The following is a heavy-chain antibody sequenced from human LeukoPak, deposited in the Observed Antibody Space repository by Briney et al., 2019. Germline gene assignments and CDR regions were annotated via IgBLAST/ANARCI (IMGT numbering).Heavy chain of an antibody. CDR3: ARNRHSYDSSGHLGIDY. J-gene: IGHJ4*02. D-gene: IGHD3-22*01. Sequence: SETLSLTCTVSGASLSWSGYYWGCIRQSPGRGLEWIGSIFYTGSTSHNPSLNSRVTISVDTSTNQFSLKLNSVTAADSALYICARNRHSYDSSGHLGIDYWGQGTLVTVSS. V-gene: IGHV4-39*01. CDR1: GASLSWSGYY. CDR2: IFYTGST.